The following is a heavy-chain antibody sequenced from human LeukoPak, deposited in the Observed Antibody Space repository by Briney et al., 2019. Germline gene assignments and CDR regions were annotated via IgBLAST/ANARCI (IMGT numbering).Heavy chain of an antibody. D-gene: IGHD3-10*01. Sequence: PGRSLRLSCAASGFTFSSYGMHWVRQAPGKGLEWVGRIQSKTDGGTTEYAAPVKGRFTISRDDSTNTLYLQMNSLKTEDTGVYYCAAGGRVWGQGTTVTVSS. CDR1: GFTFSSYG. CDR2: IQSKTDGGTT. CDR3: AAGGRV. J-gene: IGHJ6*02. V-gene: IGHV3-15*01.